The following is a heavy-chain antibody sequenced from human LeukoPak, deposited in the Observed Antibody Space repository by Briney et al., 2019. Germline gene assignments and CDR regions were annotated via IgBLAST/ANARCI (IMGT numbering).Heavy chain of an antibody. CDR3: ARHGSTYALRN. J-gene: IGHJ4*02. V-gene: IGHV4-59*08. D-gene: IGHD2-2*01. CDR1: GGSINSYY. CDR2: IYYSGST. Sequence: SETLSLTCTVYGGSINSYYWSWIRQPPGKGLEWIGYIYYSGSTNYNPSLKSRVTISVDTPKNQFSLKLSSVTAADTAVYYCARHGSTYALRNWGQGTLVTVSS.